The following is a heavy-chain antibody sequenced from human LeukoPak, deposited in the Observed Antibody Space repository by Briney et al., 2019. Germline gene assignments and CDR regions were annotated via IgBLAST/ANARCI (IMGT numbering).Heavy chain of an antibody. J-gene: IGHJ5*02. Sequence: ASVKVSCKASGYTFTSYDINWVRQATGQGLEWMGWMNPNSGNTGYAQKFQGRVTMTRNTSISTAYMELSRLRSDDTAVYYCARDQYSSGSNWFDPWGQGTLVTVSS. D-gene: IGHD6-19*01. CDR3: ARDQYSSGSNWFDP. V-gene: IGHV1-8*01. CDR1: GYTFTSYD. CDR2: MNPNSGNT.